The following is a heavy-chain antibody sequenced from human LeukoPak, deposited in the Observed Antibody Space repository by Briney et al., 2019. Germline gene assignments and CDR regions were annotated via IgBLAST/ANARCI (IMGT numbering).Heavy chain of an antibody. D-gene: IGHD4-23*01. Sequence: GGSLRLSCAASGFTFSSYSMNWVRQAPGQGLEWVSVISNSGTTYYTDSVKGRVTISRDNSRNTVYLQMNSLRADDTAVYYCAGYGGNSFWGQGTLVTVSS. V-gene: IGHV3-66*01. CDR2: ISNSGTT. CDR3: AGYGGNSF. J-gene: IGHJ4*02. CDR1: GFTFSSYS.